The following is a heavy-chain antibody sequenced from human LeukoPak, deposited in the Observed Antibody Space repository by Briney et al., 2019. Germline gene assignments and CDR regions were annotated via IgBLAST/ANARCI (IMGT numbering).Heavy chain of an antibody. CDR3: ARCFGSGCPNGVFDY. J-gene: IGHJ4*02. CDR1: GGSIRNYY. D-gene: IGHD6-19*01. Sequence: SETLSLTCTVSGGSIRNYYWSWIRQPPGKGLEWIGYIYYSGTTNYDPSLKSRVTISIDTSKNQFSLKLSSVTAADTAVYYCARCFGSGCPNGVFDYWGQGTLVTVSS. V-gene: IGHV4-59*01. CDR2: IYYSGTT.